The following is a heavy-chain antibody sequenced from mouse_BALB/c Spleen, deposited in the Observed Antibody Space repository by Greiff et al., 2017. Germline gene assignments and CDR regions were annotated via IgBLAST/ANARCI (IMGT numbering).Heavy chain of an antibody. D-gene: IGHD2-4*01. CDR3: ARHESGYYDYDGPSFAY. J-gene: IGHJ3*01. V-gene: IGHV5-12-2*01. Sequence: EVKVVESGGGLVQPGGSLKLSCAASGFTFSSYTMSWVRQTPEKRLEWVAYISNGGGSTYYPDTVKGRFTISRDNAKNTLYLQMSSLKSEDTAMYYCARHESGYYDYDGPSFAYWGQGTLVTVSA. CDR1: GFTFSSYT. CDR2: ISNGGGST.